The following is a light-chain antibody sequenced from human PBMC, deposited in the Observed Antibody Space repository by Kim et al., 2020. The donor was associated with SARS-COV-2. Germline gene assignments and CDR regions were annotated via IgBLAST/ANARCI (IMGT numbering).Light chain of an antibody. J-gene: IGLJ2*01. CDR3: QAWDSSIVV. Sequence: SYELTQPPSVSVFPGQTASITCSGDKLGDKYACWYQQKAGQAPVLVIYRDTKRPSGIPERFSASNSGNTATLTISGTQSQDEADYYCQAWDSSIVVFGGGTQLTV. CDR2: RDT. V-gene: IGLV3-1*01. CDR1: KLGDKY.